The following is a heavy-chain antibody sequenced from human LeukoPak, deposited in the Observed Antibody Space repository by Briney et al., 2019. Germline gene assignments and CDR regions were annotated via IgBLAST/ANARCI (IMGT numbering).Heavy chain of an antibody. D-gene: IGHD1-26*01. CDR3: AKVAVGYFDY. J-gene: IGHJ4*02. CDR2: IRYDGSNK. Sequence: GGSLRLSCAASGYTFSSYWMSWVRQAPGKGLEWVAFIRYDGSNKYYADSVKGRFTISRDNSKNTLYLQMNSLRAEDTAVYYCAKVAVGYFDYWGQGTLVTVSS. V-gene: IGHV3-30*02. CDR1: GYTFSSYW.